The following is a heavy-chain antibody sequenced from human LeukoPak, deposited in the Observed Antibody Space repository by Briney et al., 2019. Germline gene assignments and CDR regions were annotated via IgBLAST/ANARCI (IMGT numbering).Heavy chain of an antibody. CDR1: GGTLSSYA. Sequence: ASVKVSCKASGGTLSSYAISWVRQAPGQGLEWMGGIIPIFGTANYAQKFQGRVTITADESTSTAYMELSSLRSEDTAVYYCARATYYDYVWGSYRYGNFDYWGQGTLVTVSS. J-gene: IGHJ4*02. CDR2: IIPIFGTA. D-gene: IGHD3-16*02. V-gene: IGHV1-69*01. CDR3: ARATYYDYVWGSYRYGNFDY.